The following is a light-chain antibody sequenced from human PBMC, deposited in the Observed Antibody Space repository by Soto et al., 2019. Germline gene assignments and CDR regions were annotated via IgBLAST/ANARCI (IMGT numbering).Light chain of an antibody. J-gene: IGLJ2*01. Sequence: QAVVTQSPSASASLGASVKLTCTLSSGHSSYAIAWHQQQPDKGPRYLMKVNSDGSHNKGDGIPDRFSGSSSGAERYLTISSLQSEDEADYYCQTWGTGKGVFGGGTKLTVL. CDR1: SGHSSYA. CDR2: VNSDGSH. CDR3: QTWGTGKGV. V-gene: IGLV4-69*01.